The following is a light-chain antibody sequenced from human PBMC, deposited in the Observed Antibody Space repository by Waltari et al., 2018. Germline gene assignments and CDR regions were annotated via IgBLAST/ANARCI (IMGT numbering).Light chain of an antibody. CDR3: QQRINWPLT. J-gene: IGKJ4*01. CDR2: DAS. Sequence: IVLTQSPATLSLSPGERATLSCRASQSVRSFLAWYQQKSGQAPRLLIHDASNRATGIPVRFSGSGSVTDFTLTISSLEPEDFAVYYCQQRINWPLTFGGGTKVEIK. V-gene: IGKV3-11*01. CDR1: QSVRSF.